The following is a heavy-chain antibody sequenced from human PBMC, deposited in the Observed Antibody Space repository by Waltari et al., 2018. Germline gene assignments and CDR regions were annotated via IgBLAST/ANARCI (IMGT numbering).Heavy chain of an antibody. CDR3: ARRTKAFNWQKPGMDLAY. CDR1: GFIFNRYS. J-gene: IGHJ4*02. CDR2: INGAGGDT. Sequence: VQLVETGGGLVQRGGSLRLSCSGSGFIFNRYSIHWVRQAPGKGLEWISAINGAGGDTAYADSVRGRFTVSRDNSKNTVSLEMNALGIEDTAVYFCARRTKAFNWQKPGMDLAYWGQGALVTVAS. V-gene: IGHV3-64*04.